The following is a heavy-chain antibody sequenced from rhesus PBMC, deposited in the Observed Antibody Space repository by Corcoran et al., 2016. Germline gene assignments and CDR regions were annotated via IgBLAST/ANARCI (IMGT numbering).Heavy chain of an antibody. J-gene: IGHJ4*01. CDR2: FDSGGHI. Sequence: EVQLVESGGGLVQPGGSLRLSCAAPGFTSGNSDLIWIRQAPGKGLEWVTYFDSGGHIYYSDSVKCRFTISRDDAKNTLWLQMSSLRVEDTAMYYCAKDYLWADYTPDCWGQGVLVTVSS. D-gene: IGHD3-34*01. CDR1: GFTSGNSD. V-gene: IGHV3S43*01. CDR3: AKDYLWADYTPDC.